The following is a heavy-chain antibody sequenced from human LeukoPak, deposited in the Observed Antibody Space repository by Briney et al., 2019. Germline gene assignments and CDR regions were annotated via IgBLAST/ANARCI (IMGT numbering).Heavy chain of an antibody. CDR2: INHSGST. J-gene: IGHJ5*02. D-gene: IGHD2-2*01. CDR1: GGSFSGYY. CDR3: ARGWRGYCSSTSCQRYNWFDP. Sequence: SSETLSLTCAVYGGSFSGYYWSWLRQPPGKGLEWIGEINHSGSTNYNPSLKSRVTISVDTSKNQFSLKLSSVTAADTAVYSCARGWRGYCSSTSCQRYNWFDPWGQGTLVTVSS. V-gene: IGHV4-34*01.